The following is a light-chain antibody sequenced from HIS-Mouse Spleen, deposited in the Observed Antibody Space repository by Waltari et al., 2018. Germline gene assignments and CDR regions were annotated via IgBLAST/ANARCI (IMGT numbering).Light chain of an antibody. V-gene: IGKV1-39*01. CDR1: QSISSY. CDR2: AAS. Sequence: DIQMTQSPSSLSASVGDRVTITCRASQSISSYLNWYQQKPGKAPKLLIFAASSLQSGVPSRFSGSGSETDLTLTISSLQAEEFGTYYCQQSYSTLWTFGQGTKVEIK. CDR3: QQSYSTLWT. J-gene: IGKJ1*01.